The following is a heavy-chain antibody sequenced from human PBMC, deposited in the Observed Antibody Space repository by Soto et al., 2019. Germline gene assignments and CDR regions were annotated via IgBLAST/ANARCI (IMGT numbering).Heavy chain of an antibody. D-gene: IGHD4-17*01. J-gene: IGHJ6*02. CDR1: GGTFSSYA. CDR2: IIPIFGTA. CDR3: ARKVDATVGHYYSMDV. Sequence: SSLKVSCKASGGTFSSYAISWVRQAPGQGLEWMGGIIPIFGTANYAQKFQGRVTITADESTSTAYMELSSLRSEDTAVYYCARKVDATVGHYYSMDVWGQGTTVTVSS. V-gene: IGHV1-69*13.